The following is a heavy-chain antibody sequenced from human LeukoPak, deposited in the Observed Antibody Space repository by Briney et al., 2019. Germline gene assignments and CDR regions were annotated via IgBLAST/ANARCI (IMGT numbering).Heavy chain of an antibody. V-gene: IGHV3-23*01. D-gene: IGHD3-10*01. CDR2: ISGSGGST. Sequence: PGGALRLSCAASGFTFISYAMSAVRHAPGKGLEWVSAISGSGGSTYYADSVKGRFTISRDNSKNTLYLQMNSLRAEDTAVYYCAKDYGSGSYRFDYWGQGTLVTVSS. CDR3: AKDYGSGSYRFDY. J-gene: IGHJ4*02. CDR1: GFTFISYA.